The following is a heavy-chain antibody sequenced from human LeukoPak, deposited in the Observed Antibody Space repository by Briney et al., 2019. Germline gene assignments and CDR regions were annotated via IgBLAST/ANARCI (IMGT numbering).Heavy chain of an antibody. CDR2: ISGSGGST. CDR3: AKGDSGSYAVDY. V-gene: IGHV3-23*01. Sequence: PGGSLRLSCAATGITSSAYAMNWVRQAPGKGPEWVSAISGSGGSTYYADSVKGRFTISRDNSKNTLYLQMNSLRAEDTAVYYCAKGDSGSYAVDYWGQGTLVTVSS. D-gene: IGHD1-26*01. J-gene: IGHJ4*02. CDR1: GITSSAYA.